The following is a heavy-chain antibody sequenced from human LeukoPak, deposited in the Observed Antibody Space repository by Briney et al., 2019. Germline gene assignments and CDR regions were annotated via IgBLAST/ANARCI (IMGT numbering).Heavy chain of an antibody. J-gene: IGHJ4*02. CDR1: GFTFKNYP. CDR2: VSDDGSNK. CDR3: ARENFGNYYFDY. V-gene: IGHV3-30*09. D-gene: IGHD3-16*01. Sequence: PRGSPRLFSAASGFTFKNYPMHWARQDPRKGPGGLAVVSDDGSNKYYADSVKGRFGISRDNSKNTLYLQMDSLRAEDTAVHYCARENFGNYYFDYWGQGTLVTVSS.